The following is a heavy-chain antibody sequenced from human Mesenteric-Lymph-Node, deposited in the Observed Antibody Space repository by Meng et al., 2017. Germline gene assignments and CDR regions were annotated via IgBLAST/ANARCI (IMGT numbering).Heavy chain of an antibody. CDR1: GHTSTRYY. J-gene: IGHJ4*02. Sequence: ASVKVSCKASGHTSTRYYLHWVRQAPGQGLEWMGIINPSGGSSTYAQKFQGRVTMASDTSTNTVYMELSRLRSDDTAMYYCARTNIGYCTNGVCYTGHFDYWGQGTQVTVSS. D-gene: IGHD2-8*01. CDR3: ARTNIGYCTNGVCYTGHFDY. V-gene: IGHV1-46*01. CDR2: INPSGGSS.